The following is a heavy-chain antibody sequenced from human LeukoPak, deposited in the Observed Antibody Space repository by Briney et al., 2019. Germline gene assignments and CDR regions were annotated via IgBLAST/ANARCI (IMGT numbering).Heavy chain of an antibody. V-gene: IGHV4-4*07. D-gene: IGHD5-12*01. J-gene: IGHJ4*02. CDR1: GDSLSRHY. CDR3: ARVLRGYSGYGPYDYFDY. Sequence: SETLSLTCTVSGDSLSRHYWTWIRQPAGKGLEWIGHVYLSGSTNYNPSLKSRVTMSVDTSKNQFSLKLSSVTAADTAVYYCARVLRGYSGYGPYDYFDYWGQGTLVTVSS. CDR2: VYLSGST.